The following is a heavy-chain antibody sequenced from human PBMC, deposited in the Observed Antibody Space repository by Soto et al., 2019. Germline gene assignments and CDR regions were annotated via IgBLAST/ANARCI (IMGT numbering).Heavy chain of an antibody. Sequence: SETLSLTCTVSGGSISSGGYYWSWIRQHPGKGLEWIGYIYYSGSTYYNPSLKSRVTISVDTSKNQFSLRLSPLTAADTAIYYCARVVDGYNFPFDYWGQGILVTVSS. CDR2: IYYSGST. CDR1: GGSISSGGYY. CDR3: ARVVDGYNFPFDY. V-gene: IGHV4-31*03. J-gene: IGHJ4*02. D-gene: IGHD5-12*01.